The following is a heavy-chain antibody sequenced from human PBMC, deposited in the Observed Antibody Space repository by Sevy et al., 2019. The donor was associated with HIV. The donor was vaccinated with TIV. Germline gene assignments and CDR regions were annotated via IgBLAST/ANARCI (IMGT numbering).Heavy chain of an antibody. V-gene: IGHV3-23*01. J-gene: IGHJ6*02. D-gene: IGHD3-10*01. CDR1: GFSFTSYA. CDR2: ISGSGDNT. CDR3: AKAKDGSVGYYNVYYNGMDV. Sequence: GGSLRLSCAASGFSFTSYAMNWVRQAPGKGREWVSTISGSGDNTYFADSVKGRFTISRDNFKGTLYLQMNGLRAEDTAVYYCAKAKDGSVGYYNVYYNGMDVWGQGTTVTVSS.